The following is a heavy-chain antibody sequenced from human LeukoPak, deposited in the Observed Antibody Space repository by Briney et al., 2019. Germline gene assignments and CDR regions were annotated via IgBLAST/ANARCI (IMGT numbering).Heavy chain of an antibody. CDR1: GFTFSDYY. CDR2: ITSAGGTI. CDR3: AREWSGPDY. Sequence: GGSLRLSCAASGFTFSDYYMTWFRQAPGKGLEWVSYITSAGGTIFYTDSVKGRFIVSRDNAKNSLYLQMNILRAEDTAVYYCAREWSGPDYWGQGTLVTVSS. D-gene: IGHD3-3*01. V-gene: IGHV3-11*04. J-gene: IGHJ4*02.